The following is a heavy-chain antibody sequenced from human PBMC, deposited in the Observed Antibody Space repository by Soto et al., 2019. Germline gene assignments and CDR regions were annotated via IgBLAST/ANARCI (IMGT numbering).Heavy chain of an antibody. V-gene: IGHV4-30-2*01. Sequence: QLKLQESGSGLVKPSQTLSLTCAVSGGSISSGGYSWSWIRQPPGKGLEWIGYIYHSGSTYYIPSLKRRGTISVDRSKNQFSMKLSSVTAADTSVYYCAAGGGLPRYSWGQGTLVTVSS. CDR1: GGSISSGGYS. CDR3: AAGGGLPRYS. J-gene: IGHJ4*02. D-gene: IGHD5-12*01. CDR2: IYHSGST.